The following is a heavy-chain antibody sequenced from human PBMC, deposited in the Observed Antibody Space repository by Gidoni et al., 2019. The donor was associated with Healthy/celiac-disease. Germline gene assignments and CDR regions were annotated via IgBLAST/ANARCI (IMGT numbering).Heavy chain of an antibody. D-gene: IGHD3-10*01. V-gene: IGHV4-34*01. CDR1: GGSFSGYY. J-gene: IGHJ3*02. Sequence: QVQLQQWGAGLLKPSETLSLTCAVYGGSFSGYYWSWIRQPPGKGLEWIGEINHSGSTNYNPSLKSRVTISVDTSKNQFSLKLSSVTAADTAVYYCARGLMGPDAFDIWGQGTMVTVFS. CDR3: ARGLMGPDAFDI. CDR2: INHSGST.